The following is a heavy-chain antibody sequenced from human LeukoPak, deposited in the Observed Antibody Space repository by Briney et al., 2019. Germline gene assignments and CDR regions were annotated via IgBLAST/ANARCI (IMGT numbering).Heavy chain of an antibody. V-gene: IGHV3-9*01. CDR3: AKTMIRGVYSYYAMDV. J-gene: IGHJ6*02. CDR2: ISWDSGSI. Sequence: PGRSLRLSCVASGFTVDDYGMHWVRQAPGKGLEWVSGISWDSGSIVYAASVKGRFTISRDNAKNSLYLQMNSLRAEDTALYFCAKTMIRGVYSYYAMDVWGQGTTVTVSS. D-gene: IGHD3-10*01. CDR1: GFTVDDYG.